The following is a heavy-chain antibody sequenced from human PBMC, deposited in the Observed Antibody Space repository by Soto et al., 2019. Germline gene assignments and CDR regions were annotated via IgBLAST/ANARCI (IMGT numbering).Heavy chain of an antibody. CDR1: GGSISSGDYY. Sequence: CTVSGGSISSGDYYWSWIRQPPGKGLEWIGYIYYSGSTYYNPSLKSRVTISVDTSKNQFSLKLSSVTAADTAVYYCARDPGWNGLNYFDYWGQGTLVTVSS. CDR2: IYYSGST. CDR3: ARDPGWNGLNYFDY. D-gene: IGHD1-1*01. V-gene: IGHV4-30-4*01. J-gene: IGHJ4*02.